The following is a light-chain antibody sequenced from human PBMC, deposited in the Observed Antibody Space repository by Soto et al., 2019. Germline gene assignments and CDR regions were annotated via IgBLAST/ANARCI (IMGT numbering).Light chain of an antibody. CDR2: DAS. CDR3: QQAANSSRK. Sequence: EIVLTQSPGTLSLSPGERATLSCRASQSVLNNYLAWYQQKPGQAPRLLIYDASSRATGITDRFSGSGSGTDFTLTISRLEPADFAVYYCQQAANSSRKVGKGTEV. CDR1: QSVLNNY. V-gene: IGKV3-20*01. J-gene: IGKJ1*01.